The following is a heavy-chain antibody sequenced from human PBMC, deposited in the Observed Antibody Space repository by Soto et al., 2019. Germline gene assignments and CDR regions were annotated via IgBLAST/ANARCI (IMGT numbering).Heavy chain of an antibody. V-gene: IGHV3-23*01. J-gene: IGHJ4*02. D-gene: IGHD3-3*01. CDR1: GFTFSSYA. CDR2: ISGSGGST. CDR3: AKITIFGVVTTDY. Sequence: GGSLRLSCAASGFTFSSYAMSWVRQAPGKGLEWVSAISGSGGSTYYADSVRGRFTISRDNSKNTLYLQMNSLRAEDTAVYYCAKITIFGVVTTDYWGQGTLVTVSS.